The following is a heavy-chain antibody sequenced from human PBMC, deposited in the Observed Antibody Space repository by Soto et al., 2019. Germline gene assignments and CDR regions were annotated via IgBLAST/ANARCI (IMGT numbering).Heavy chain of an antibody. CDR3: ARIAASGRGWDV. CDR2: IKQDGSEE. D-gene: IGHD6-13*01. Sequence: EVQLVESGGGLVQPGGSLRLSCVDSGFTFSSYGMSWVRQAPVKGLEWVGNIKQDGSEENYADSVKGRFTSSRDNAKNSMYLQMNSLRVEDTAVYYCARIAASGRGWDVWGQGTTVVVSS. V-gene: IGHV3-7*01. CDR1: GFTFSSYG. J-gene: IGHJ6*02.